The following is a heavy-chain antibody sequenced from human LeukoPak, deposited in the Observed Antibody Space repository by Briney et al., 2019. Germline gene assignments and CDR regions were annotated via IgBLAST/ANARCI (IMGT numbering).Heavy chain of an antibody. CDR1: GYSISSGYY. V-gene: IGHV4-38-2*01. CDR2: ICHSGST. Sequence: TSETLSLTCAVSGYSISSGYYGGWIRQPPGKGLERIGSICHSGSTYYNPSLKSRVTISVDTSKNQFSLKLSSVTAADSAVYYCARRQVGATQAFDYWGQGTLVTVSS. J-gene: IGHJ4*02. CDR3: ARRQVGATQAFDY. D-gene: IGHD1-26*01.